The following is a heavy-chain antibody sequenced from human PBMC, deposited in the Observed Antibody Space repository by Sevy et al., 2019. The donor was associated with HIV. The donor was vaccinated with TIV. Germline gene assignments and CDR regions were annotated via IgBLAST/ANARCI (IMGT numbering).Heavy chain of an antibody. J-gene: IGHJ4*02. D-gene: IGHD2-15*01. CDR2: TYYRAKWYN. CDR1: GDSVSSNSAA. CDR3: AREDCSGGSCYSVY. Sequence: QSQTLSLTCAISGDSVSSNSAAWNWIRQSPSRGLEWLGRTYYRAKWYNDYAVTVKSRITINPDTSKNQFSLQLNSVNPEDTAVYYCAREDCSGGSCYSVYWGQGTLVTVSS. V-gene: IGHV6-1*01.